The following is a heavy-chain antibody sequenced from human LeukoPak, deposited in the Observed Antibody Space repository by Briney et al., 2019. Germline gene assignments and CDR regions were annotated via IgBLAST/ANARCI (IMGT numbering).Heavy chain of an antibody. Sequence: GGSLRLSCAASGFTFSSYAMSWVRQAPGKGLEWVLAISGSGGSTYYADSEKGRFTISRDNSKNTLYLQMNSLRAEDTAVYYCYYADYGDYWGQGTLVTVSS. CDR3: YYADYGDY. CDR2: ISGSGGST. D-gene: IGHD1-26*01. V-gene: IGHV3-23*01. CDR1: GFTFSSYA. J-gene: IGHJ4*02.